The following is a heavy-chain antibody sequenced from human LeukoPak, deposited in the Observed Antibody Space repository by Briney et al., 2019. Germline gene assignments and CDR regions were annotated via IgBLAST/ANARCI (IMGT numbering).Heavy chain of an antibody. CDR3: ARVHLPYCSAGTCYDLGY. CDR2: INPNSGGT. CDR1: GHTFTGDY. J-gene: IGHJ4*02. D-gene: IGHD2-15*01. Sequence: ASLNVSCKASGHTFTGDYMHWVRQAPGQGLEWMGWINPNSGGTNYAQKFQGRVTMTRDTSITTAYLELSGLRSDDTAIYYCARVHLPYCSAGTCYDLGYWGQGTLVTVSS. V-gene: IGHV1-2*02.